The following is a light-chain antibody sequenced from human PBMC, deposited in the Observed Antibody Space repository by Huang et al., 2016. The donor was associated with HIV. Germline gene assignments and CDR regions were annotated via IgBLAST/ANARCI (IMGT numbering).Light chain of an antibody. Sequence: IQMTQSPSSLSASVGDRVTITCRASQSLDGYLNWYQQKPGKAPKLLISSASTLHTGVPPRFSGSGSGADYTLIINNVQPDDFVTYFCQQSYGTLITFGQGSRL. V-gene: IGKV1-39*01. CDR3: QQSYGTLIT. J-gene: IGKJ5*01. CDR2: SAS. CDR1: QSLDGY.